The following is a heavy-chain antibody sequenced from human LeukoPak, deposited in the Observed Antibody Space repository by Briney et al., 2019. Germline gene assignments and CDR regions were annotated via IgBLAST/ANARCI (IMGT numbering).Heavy chain of an antibody. V-gene: IGHV1-2*02. CDR1: GYTFSGYY. CDR3: ARDRNSGSSLDI. D-gene: IGHD6-6*01. J-gene: IGHJ3*02. Sequence: ASVKVSCKASGYTFSGYYIHWVRQAPGQGLEWMGWIYPYSGDTNYAQNFQGRVTMTRDTSISTAYMELSSLKSDDTAVYYCARDRNSGSSLDIWGQGTMLTVSS. CDR2: IYPYSGDT.